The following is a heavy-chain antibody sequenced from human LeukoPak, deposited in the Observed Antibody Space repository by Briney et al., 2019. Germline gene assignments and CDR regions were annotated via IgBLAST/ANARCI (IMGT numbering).Heavy chain of an antibody. CDR3: ARGRIVVVPAANLPDAFDI. CDR1: GFTFSSYS. Sequence: PGGSLRLSCAASGFTFSSYSMNWVRQAPGKGLEWVSSISSSSSYIYYADSVKGRFTISRDNAKNSLYLQMNSLRAEDTAVYYCARGRIVVVPAANLPDAFDIWGQGTMVTVSS. J-gene: IGHJ3*02. CDR2: ISSSSSYI. D-gene: IGHD2-2*01. V-gene: IGHV3-21*01.